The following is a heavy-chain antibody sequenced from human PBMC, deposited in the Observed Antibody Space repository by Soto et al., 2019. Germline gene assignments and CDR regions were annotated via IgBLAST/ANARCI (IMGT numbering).Heavy chain of an antibody. CDR1: GFTFSSYG. CDR2: ISYDGSNK. Sequence: TGGSLRLSCAASGFTFSSYGMHWVRQAPGKGLEWVAVISYDGSNKYYADSVKGRFTISRDNSKNTLYLQMNSLRAEDTAVYYCAKDVVVGATTGLGDYYYYYGMDVWGQGTTATVSS. J-gene: IGHJ6*02. D-gene: IGHD1-26*01. V-gene: IGHV3-30*18. CDR3: AKDVVVGATTGLGDYYYYYGMDV.